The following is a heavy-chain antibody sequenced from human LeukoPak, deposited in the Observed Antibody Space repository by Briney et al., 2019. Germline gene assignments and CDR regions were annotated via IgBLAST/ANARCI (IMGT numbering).Heavy chain of an antibody. Sequence: GGSLRLSCAASGSIVSSNYMNWVRQAPGKGLEWVSVIYTDGSTYYADSVKGRFTISRDISRNTVHLQMNSLRAGDTAVYYCARDPHGYNSYFDYWGQGALVTVS. V-gene: IGHV3-53*01. CDR3: ARDPHGYNSYFDY. D-gene: IGHD5-24*01. J-gene: IGHJ4*02. CDR1: GSIVSSNY. CDR2: IYTDGST.